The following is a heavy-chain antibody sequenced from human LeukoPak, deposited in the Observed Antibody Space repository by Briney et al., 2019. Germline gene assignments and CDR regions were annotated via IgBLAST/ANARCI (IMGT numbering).Heavy chain of an antibody. J-gene: IGHJ4*02. Sequence: PSETLSLTCAVSGYSISSGYYWAWIRQPPGKGLEWIGEINHSGSTNYNPSLKSRVTISVDTSKNQFSLKLSSVTAADTAVYYCASARSGSKMYYFDYWGQGTLVTVSS. CDR3: ASARSGSKMYYFDY. CDR2: INHSGST. V-gene: IGHV4-38-2*01. D-gene: IGHD3-10*01. CDR1: GYSISSGYY.